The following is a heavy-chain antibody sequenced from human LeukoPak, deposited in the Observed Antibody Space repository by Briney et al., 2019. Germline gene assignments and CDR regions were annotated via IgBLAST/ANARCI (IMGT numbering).Heavy chain of an antibody. D-gene: IGHD1-7*01. V-gene: IGHV4-59*01. J-gene: IGHJ3*02. CDR1: GGSISSDY. Sequence: KTSETLSLTCTVSGGSISSDYWSWIRQPPGKGLEWIGYIFYSGSTNYSPALRSRVSISVDTSKSQFSLKLSSVTAADTAVYFCARARVTGTPNAFDIWGQRTMVTVSS. CDR2: IFYSGST. CDR3: ARARVTGTPNAFDI.